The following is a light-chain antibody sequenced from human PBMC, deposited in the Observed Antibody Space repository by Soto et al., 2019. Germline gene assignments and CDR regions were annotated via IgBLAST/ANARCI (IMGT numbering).Light chain of an antibody. J-gene: IGLJ1*01. CDR1: SSDVGGYKH. CDR3: SSYTGGNPSYV. CDR2: EVS. Sequence: QSVLTQPASVSGSPGQSITISCTGTSSDVGGYKHVSWYQHHPGKAPKLMIYEVSNRPSGVSNRFSGSKSGNTASLTVSGLQAEDEADYYCSSYTGGNPSYVFGTGTKVTVL. V-gene: IGLV2-14*01.